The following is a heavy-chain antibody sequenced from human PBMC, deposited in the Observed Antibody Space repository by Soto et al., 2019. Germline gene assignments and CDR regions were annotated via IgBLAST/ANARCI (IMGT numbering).Heavy chain of an antibody. CDR3: ARDRGAVAV. D-gene: IGHD6-19*01. CDR1: GFTLSRYE. CDR2: INGRGSST. Sequence: EVQLVESGGGLVQPGGSLRLSCTASGFTLSRYEMNWVRKAPGQGLEWVSYINGRGSSTYYAGSVEGRFTISRDNAKNSLYRQMNSLRAEDTGVYYCARDRGAVAVWGQGTQVTVSS. J-gene: IGHJ4*02. V-gene: IGHV3-48*03.